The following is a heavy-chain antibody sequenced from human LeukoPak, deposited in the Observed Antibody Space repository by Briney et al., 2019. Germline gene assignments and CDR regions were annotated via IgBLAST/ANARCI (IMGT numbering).Heavy chain of an antibody. CDR3: ARDKVAARPDLWFDP. J-gene: IGHJ5*02. Sequence: ASVKVSCKASGYTFTGYYMHWVRQAPGQGLEWMGWINPNSGGTNYAQKFQGRVTMTRDTSISTAYMELSRLRSDDSAVYYGARDKVAARPDLWFDPWGQGTLVTVSS. CDR1: GYTFTGYY. CDR2: INPNSGGT. V-gene: IGHV1-2*02. D-gene: IGHD6-6*01.